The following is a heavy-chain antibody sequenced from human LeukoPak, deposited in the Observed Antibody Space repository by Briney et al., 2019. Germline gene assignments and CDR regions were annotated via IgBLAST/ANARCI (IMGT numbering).Heavy chain of an antibody. CDR2: FDPEADER. CDR1: GKSLSELF. J-gene: IGHJ4*02. D-gene: IGHD3-10*01. Sequence: VASVKVSCKVSGKSLSELFMHWVRQAPGKGLEWMGGFDPEADERIYAQKFQGRVTMTEDTSSDTAYMELSSLTSEDTAIYFCATDVSHLVIRGAPDCWGQGTLVTVSS. V-gene: IGHV1-24*01. CDR3: ATDVSHLVIRGAPDC.